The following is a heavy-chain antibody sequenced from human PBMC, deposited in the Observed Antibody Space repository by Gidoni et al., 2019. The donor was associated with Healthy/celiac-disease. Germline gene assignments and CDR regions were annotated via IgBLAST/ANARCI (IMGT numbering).Heavy chain of an antibody. CDR3: ARLKLHVYYYDSSGYYYFDY. CDR1: GGSISRSSYY. V-gene: IGHV4-39*01. CDR2: IYSSAST. Sequence: QLQLQESGPGLVKPSETLSLTCTGSGGSISRSSYYWGWIRQPPGKGLEWMGSIYSSASTYYNPSLKSRVTISVDTSKNQCSLKLSSVTAADTAVYYCARLKLHVYYYDSSGYYYFDYWGQGTLVTVSS. D-gene: IGHD3-22*01. J-gene: IGHJ4*02.